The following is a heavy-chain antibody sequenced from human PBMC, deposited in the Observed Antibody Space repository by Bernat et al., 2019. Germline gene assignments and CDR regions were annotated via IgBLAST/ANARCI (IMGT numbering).Heavy chain of an antibody. Sequence: QVQLVESGGGVVQPGRSLRLSCAASGFTFSSYDMHWVRQAPGKGLEWVAVISYDGSNKYYADSVKGRFTISRDNSKNTLYLQMNSLRAEDTAVYYCARDQDTDILTGNIDYWGQGTLVTVSS. CDR3: ARDQDTDILTGNIDY. J-gene: IGHJ4*02. CDR2: ISYDGSNK. CDR1: GFTFSSYD. V-gene: IGHV3-30-3*01. D-gene: IGHD3-9*01.